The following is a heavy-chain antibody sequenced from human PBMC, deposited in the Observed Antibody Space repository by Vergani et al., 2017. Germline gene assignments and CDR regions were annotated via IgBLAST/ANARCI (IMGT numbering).Heavy chain of an antibody. Sequence: EVQLVESGGGIVQPGGSLRLSCVASGFSFRNAWMNWVRRTPGKGLEWVGRIKSTFDRGTTDYAAAVKGRFTISRDDSKNTLFLQMNGLKTEDIGVYYCTTDPRYCGDGSCXGLRDHHYYGMDVWGQGTTVTVSS. J-gene: IGHJ6*02. CDR3: TTDPRYCGDGSCXGLRDHHYYGMDV. CDR2: IKSTFDRGTT. D-gene: IGHD2-21*01. CDR1: GFSFRNAW. V-gene: IGHV3-15*07.